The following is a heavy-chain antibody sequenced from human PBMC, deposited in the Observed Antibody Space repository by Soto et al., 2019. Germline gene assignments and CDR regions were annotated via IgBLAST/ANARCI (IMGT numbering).Heavy chain of an antibody. CDR1: GGSISSYY. J-gene: IGHJ4*02. CDR3: ERGVSTTVTN. D-gene: IGHD4-4*01. V-gene: IGHV4-59*01. CDR2: IYYSGST. Sequence: QVQLQESGPGLLKPSETLSLTCTVPGGSISSYYWSWIRQPPGKGLEWIGYIYYSGSTNYNPALKSRVTISVDTSKNQCSLKLSSVTASDTAVYYCERGVSTTVTNWGQGTLVTVSS.